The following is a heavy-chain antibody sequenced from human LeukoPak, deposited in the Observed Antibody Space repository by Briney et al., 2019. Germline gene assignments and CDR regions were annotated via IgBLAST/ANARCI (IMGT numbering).Heavy chain of an antibody. CDR3: AKDYDFWSGPGY. CDR2: IYYSGST. D-gene: IGHD3-3*01. CDR1: GGSISSSSYY. V-gene: IGHV4-39*01. Sequence: SETLSLTCTVSGGSISSSSYYWGWIRQPPGKGLEWIGSIYYSGSTYYNPSLKSRVTISVDTSKNQFSLKLSSVTAADTAVYYCAKDYDFWSGPGYWGQGTLVPVSS. J-gene: IGHJ4*02.